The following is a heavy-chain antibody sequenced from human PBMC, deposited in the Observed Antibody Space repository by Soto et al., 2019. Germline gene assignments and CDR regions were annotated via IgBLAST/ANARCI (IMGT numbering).Heavy chain of an antibody. J-gene: IGHJ4*02. Sequence: EVQLVESGGGLVEPGGSLRLSCAASGFTFNGAWMNWVRQGPGKGLEWVGCVKSKVDGEAIYYAAPVKGRFPISRDDSNNLVCLQMNSLSTEDTAMYGCSADLADGGGYEFDYWGQGELVDVAA. D-gene: IGHD5-12*01. V-gene: IGHV3-15*07. CDR1: GFTFNGAW. CDR3: SADLADGGGYEFDY. CDR2: VKSKVDGEAI.